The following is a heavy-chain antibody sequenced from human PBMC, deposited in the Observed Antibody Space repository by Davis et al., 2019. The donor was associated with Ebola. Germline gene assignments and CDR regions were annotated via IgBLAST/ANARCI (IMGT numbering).Heavy chain of an antibody. CDR3: AAEGAVDSNWLDP. V-gene: IGHV1-46*01. Sequence: ASVKVSCKASGHPFITYYLHWVRQAPGQGLEWMGMIIPSGASADYAQRFQGRVTMTRDKSTNTVYMELSGLRSDDTAAYYCAAEGAVDSNWLDPWGQGTLVTVSP. CDR2: IIPSGASA. D-gene: IGHD3-22*01. J-gene: IGHJ5*02. CDR1: GHPFITYY.